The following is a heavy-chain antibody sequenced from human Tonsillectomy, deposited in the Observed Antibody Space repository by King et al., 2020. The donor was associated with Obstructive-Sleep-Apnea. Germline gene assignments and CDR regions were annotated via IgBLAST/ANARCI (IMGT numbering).Heavy chain of an antibody. CDR3: ATQRRLVMVRGLARDAFDI. V-gene: IGHV1-24*01. Sequence: VQLVQSGAEVKKPGASVKVSCKVSGYTLTELSMHWVRQAPGKGLEWMGGIDPEDGETIYAQKFQGRVTMTEDTSTDTAYMELSSLRSEDTAVYYCATQRRLVMVRGLARDAFDIWGQGTMVTVSS. CDR2: IDPEDGET. J-gene: IGHJ3*02. D-gene: IGHD3-10*01. CDR1: GYTLTELS.